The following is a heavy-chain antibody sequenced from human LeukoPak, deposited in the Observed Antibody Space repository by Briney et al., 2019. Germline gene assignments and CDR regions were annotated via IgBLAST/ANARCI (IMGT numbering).Heavy chain of an antibody. J-gene: IGHJ4*02. CDR1: GFIFTNYF. CDR3: ARVYGDYGGYFDY. Sequence: PGGSLRLSCAASGFIFTNYFMSWARQAPGKGLEWVANIKQDGSEKYYVDSVKGRFTISRDNAKNSLYLQMNSLRAEDTAVYYCARVYGDYGGYFDYWGQGTLVTVSS. CDR2: IKQDGSEK. V-gene: IGHV3-7*01. D-gene: IGHD4-17*01.